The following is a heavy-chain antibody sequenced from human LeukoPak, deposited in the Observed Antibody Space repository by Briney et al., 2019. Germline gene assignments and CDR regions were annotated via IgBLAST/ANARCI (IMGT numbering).Heavy chain of an antibody. Sequence: PGGSLRLSCAASGFTFSSYEMNWVRQAPGKGLVWVSRINPDGSRTDYAESVKGRFTISRDNAKNTLSLEMNSLGDEDTAVYYCSRDFNGRNDFWGQGTLVTVSS. CDR2: INPDGSRT. J-gene: IGHJ4*02. D-gene: IGHD1-14*01. V-gene: IGHV3-74*01. CDR3: SRDFNGRNDF. CDR1: GFTFSSYE.